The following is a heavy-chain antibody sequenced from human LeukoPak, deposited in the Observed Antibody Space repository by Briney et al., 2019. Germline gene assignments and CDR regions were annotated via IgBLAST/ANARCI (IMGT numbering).Heavy chain of an antibody. J-gene: IGHJ3*02. V-gene: IGHV4-59*02. Sequence: SETLSLTCTVSGVSVSSYYWSWIRQPPGEGLEWIAYIYNSGSTNYNLSLKSRVTISVDTSKNQFSLKLSSVTAADTAVYYCVRDWEGFNFDIWGQGTMVTVSS. CDR2: IYNSGST. CDR3: VRDWEGFNFDI. D-gene: IGHD1-26*01. CDR1: GVSVSSYY.